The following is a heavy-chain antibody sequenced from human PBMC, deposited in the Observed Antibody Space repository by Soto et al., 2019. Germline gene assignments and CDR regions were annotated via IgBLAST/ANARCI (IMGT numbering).Heavy chain of an antibody. D-gene: IGHD3-22*01. Sequence: TSETLSLTCAVSGGPISSSYWWSWVRQPPGKGLEWIGEIYHSGSTNYNPSLKSRVTISVDKSKNQFSLKLSSVTAADTAVYYCARRRITMIVVVFDAFDIWGQGTMVTVS. J-gene: IGHJ3*02. CDR2: IYHSGST. V-gene: IGHV4-4*02. CDR1: GGPISSSYW. CDR3: ARRRITMIVVVFDAFDI.